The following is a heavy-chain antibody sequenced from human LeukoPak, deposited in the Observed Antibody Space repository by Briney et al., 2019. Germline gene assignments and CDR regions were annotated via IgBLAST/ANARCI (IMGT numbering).Heavy chain of an antibody. Sequence: PGGSLRLSCAASGFSFSNYWMHWVRQAPGKGLVWVSRINSDGSSTTYADSVKGRFTISRDNAKNTLYLQMNSLRAEDTAVYYCARAQSIAGINFDYWGQGTLVTVSS. D-gene: IGHD1-26*01. J-gene: IGHJ4*02. CDR2: INSDGSST. CDR1: GFSFSNYW. CDR3: ARAQSIAGINFDY. V-gene: IGHV3-74*01.